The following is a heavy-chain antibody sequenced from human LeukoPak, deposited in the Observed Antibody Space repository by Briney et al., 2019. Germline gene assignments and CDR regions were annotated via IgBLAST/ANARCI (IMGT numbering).Heavy chain of an antibody. J-gene: IGHJ4*02. V-gene: IGHV4-30-2*01. CDR3: ASIAANYFDY. CDR2: IYHSGST. D-gene: IGHD6-25*01. Sequence: PSETLSLTCAVSGGSISSGGYSWSWIRQPPGKGLEWIGYIYHSGSTYYNPSLKSRVTISVDTSKNQFSLKLSSVTAADTAVYYCASIAANYFDYWGQGTLVTVSS. CDR1: GGSISSGGYS.